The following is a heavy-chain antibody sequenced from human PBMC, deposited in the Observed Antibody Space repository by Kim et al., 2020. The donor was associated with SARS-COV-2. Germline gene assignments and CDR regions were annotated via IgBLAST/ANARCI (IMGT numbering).Heavy chain of an antibody. CDR1: GSSIGIGYY. J-gene: IGHJ3*01. CDR2: ISHTGNT. D-gene: IGHD6-13*01. V-gene: IGHV4-38-2*02. Sequence: LETLSLTCSVSGSSIGIGYYWAWIRQPPGRGLEWIGSISHTGNTYSNPSLRGRISISVDTSKRQFSLNMTSVTAADTAVYSCARMEISGWFNFDVWGQGT. CDR3: ARMEISGWFNFDV.